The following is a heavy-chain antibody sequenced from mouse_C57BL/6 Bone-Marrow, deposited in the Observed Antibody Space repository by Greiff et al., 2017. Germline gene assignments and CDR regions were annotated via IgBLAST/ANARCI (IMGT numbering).Heavy chain of an antibody. J-gene: IGHJ3*01. D-gene: IGHD1-1*01. CDR3: TRDRGGSGPAWFAY. Sequence: EVMLVESGAGLVKPGGSLKLSCAASGFTFSSYAMSWVRQTPEKGLEWVAYISSGGGYIYYADTVKGRFTISRDNARNTLYLQMSSRKSEDTAMYYCTRDRGGSGPAWFAYWGQGTLVTVSA. CDR1: GFTFSSYA. V-gene: IGHV5-9-1*02. CDR2: ISSGGGYI.